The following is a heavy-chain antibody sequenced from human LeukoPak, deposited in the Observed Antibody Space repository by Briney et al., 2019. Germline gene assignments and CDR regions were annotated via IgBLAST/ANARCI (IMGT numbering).Heavy chain of an antibody. D-gene: IGHD3-22*01. V-gene: IGHV1-3*01. J-gene: IGHJ3*02. CDR2: INAGNGNT. CDR3: ARDGDSSGYYAFDI. Sequence: GASVKVSCKASGYTFTSYAMHWVRQAPGQRLEWMGWINAGNGNTKYSQKFQGRVTITRDTSASTAYMELSSLRSEDTAVYYCARDGDSSGYYAFDIWGQGTMVTASS. CDR1: GYTFTSYA.